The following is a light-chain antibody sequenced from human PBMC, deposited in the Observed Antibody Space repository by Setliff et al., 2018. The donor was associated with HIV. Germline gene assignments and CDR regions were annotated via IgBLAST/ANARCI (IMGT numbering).Light chain of an antibody. CDR2: YDS. Sequence: SYELTQPPSVSVAPGKTARITCGGNNIGSIGVHWYQQKPGQAPVLVIYYDSDRPSGIPERFSGSNSGNTATLTISRVEAGDEADYYCQVWDSSSDRGVFGGGTQLTVL. J-gene: IGLJ3*02. V-gene: IGLV3-21*04. CDR3: QVWDSSSDRGV. CDR1: NIGSIG.